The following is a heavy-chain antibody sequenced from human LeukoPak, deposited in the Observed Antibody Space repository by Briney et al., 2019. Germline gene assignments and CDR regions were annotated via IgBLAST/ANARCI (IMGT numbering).Heavy chain of an antibody. V-gene: IGHV3-30*18. CDR1: GFTFSSYG. Sequence: GGSLRLSCAASGFTFSSYGMHWVRQAPGKGLEWVAVISHDGSNKYYADSVKGRFTISRDNSKNTLYLQMNSLRAEDTAVYYCAKDRCSSGCCYFDYWGQGALVTVSS. D-gene: IGHD6-19*01. J-gene: IGHJ4*02. CDR3: AKDRCSSGCCYFDY. CDR2: ISHDGSNK.